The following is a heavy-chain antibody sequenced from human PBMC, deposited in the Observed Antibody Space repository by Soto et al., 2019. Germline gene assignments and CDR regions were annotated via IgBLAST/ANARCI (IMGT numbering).Heavy chain of an antibody. J-gene: IGHJ6*02. V-gene: IGHV3-21*02. D-gene: IGHD3-3*01. CDR2: VSSSSTYI. Sequence: EVQLVESGGGLVKPGGSLRLSCAASGFTFTSHTINWVRQAPGKGLEWVSSVSSSSTYIYYADSVKGRFTISRDNAKNSVYLEMSSLSAEDTAVYYCARGIEWLGGGMDVWGQGTTVTVSS. CDR1: GFTFTSHT. CDR3: ARGIEWLGGGMDV.